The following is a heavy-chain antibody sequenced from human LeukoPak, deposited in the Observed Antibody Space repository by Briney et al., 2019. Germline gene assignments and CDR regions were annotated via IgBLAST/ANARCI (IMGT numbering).Heavy chain of an antibody. D-gene: IGHD3-10*02. V-gene: IGHV1-18*01. CDR2: ISDDSGN. J-gene: IGHJ4*02. CDR1: GYTFRTYG. CDR3: ARGPPVFGMFQSFFDY. Sequence: ASVKVSCKTSGYTFRTYGITWVRQAPGQGLEWMGWISDDSGNKYAQKFQDRVTMTTDPSTRTIYMDLRSLTSDDTAVYYCARGPPVFGMFQSFFDYWGQGTLVTVSS.